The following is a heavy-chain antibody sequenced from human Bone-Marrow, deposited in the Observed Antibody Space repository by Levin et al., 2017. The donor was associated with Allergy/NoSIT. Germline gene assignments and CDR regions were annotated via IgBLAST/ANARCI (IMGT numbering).Heavy chain of an antibody. CDR2: IHRDDSDS. V-gene: IGHV5-51*01. CDR1: GYTFHHFW. J-gene: IGHJ4*02. D-gene: IGHD2-8*02. CDR3: ARGGDTGVDF. Sequence: ASVKVSCEGSGYTFHHFWIAWVRQVPGKGLEWMGIIHRDDSDSRYSPPFQGQVTMSVDKSKRTAYLHWNTLKASDTAIYYCARGGDTGVDFWGQGTLVTVSS.